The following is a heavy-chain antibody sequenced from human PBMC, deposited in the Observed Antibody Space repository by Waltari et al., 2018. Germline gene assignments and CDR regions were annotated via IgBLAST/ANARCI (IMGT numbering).Heavy chain of an antibody. J-gene: IGHJ4*02. D-gene: IGHD3-16*02. CDR3: AKVVSKRRDFDY. Sequence: EVQLLESGGGLVQPGGSLRLSCAAFGFPFSSYAMTWVRQAPGTGLEWVSAMSGSGGSTYYADSVKGRFTISRDNSKNTLYLQMNSLRAEDTAVYYCAKVVSKRRDFDYWGQGTLVTVSS. CDR1: GFPFSSYA. V-gene: IGHV3-23*01. CDR2: MSGSGGST.